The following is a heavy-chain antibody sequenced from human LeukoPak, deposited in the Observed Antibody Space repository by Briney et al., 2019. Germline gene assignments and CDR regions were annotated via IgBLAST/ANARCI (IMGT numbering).Heavy chain of an antibody. CDR3: ETGGSLTLTEVDY. D-gene: IGHD3-16*01. V-gene: IGHV3-21*01. CDR1: GFTFSSYS. J-gene: IGHJ4*02. CDR2: ISSSSSYI. Sequence: GGSLRLSCAASGFTFSSYSMNWVRQAPGKGLEWVSSISSSSSYIYYADSVKGRFTISRDNAKNSLYLQMNSLRAEGTAVYYCETGGSLTLTEVDYWGQGTLVTVSS.